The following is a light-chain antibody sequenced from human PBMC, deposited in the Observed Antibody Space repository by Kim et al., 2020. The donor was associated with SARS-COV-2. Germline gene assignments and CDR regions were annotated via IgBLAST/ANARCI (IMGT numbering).Light chain of an antibody. CDR1: QSINTY. V-gene: IGKV1-39*01. Sequence: DIQMTQSPSSLAASVGDRVTIACRASQSINTYLNWYQQRPGKAPKLLIYAASTLQIGVPSRFSGSRSGTDFTLTITSLQPEDFATYYCQQSHTAPLLTFGGGTKVDIK. CDR3: QQSHTAPLLT. CDR2: AAS. J-gene: IGKJ4*01.